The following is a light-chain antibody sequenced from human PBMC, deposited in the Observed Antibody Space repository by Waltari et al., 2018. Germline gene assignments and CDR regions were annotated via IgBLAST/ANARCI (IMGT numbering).Light chain of an antibody. CDR3: QLRSNWPPLMYT. J-gene: IGKJ2*01. CDR1: LSVSSY. Sequence: EIVLTQSPATLSLSPGERATLSCRASLSVSSYLAWYQQKPGQAPRLLIHDASKRATGIPARFSGSGSGTDFTLTISSLEPEDFAVYYCQLRSNWPPLMYTFGQGTKLEI. CDR2: DAS. V-gene: IGKV3-11*01.